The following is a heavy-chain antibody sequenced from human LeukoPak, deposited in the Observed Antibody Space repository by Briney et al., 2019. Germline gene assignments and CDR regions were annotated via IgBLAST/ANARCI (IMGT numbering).Heavy chain of an antibody. D-gene: IGHD1-1*01. V-gene: IGHV3-23*01. CDR2: ISGSGSST. Sequence: GGSLRLSCAASGFTFSSYAMSWVRQAPGKGLEWVSAISGSGSSTYYTDSVKGRFTISRDNSKNTLYLQMNSLRAEDTAVYYCAKTLNWNCYDYWGQGTLVTVSS. CDR3: AKTLNWNCYDY. CDR1: GFTFSSYA. J-gene: IGHJ4*02.